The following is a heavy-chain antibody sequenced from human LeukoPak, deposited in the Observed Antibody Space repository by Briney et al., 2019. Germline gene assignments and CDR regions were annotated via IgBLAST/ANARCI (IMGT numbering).Heavy chain of an antibody. J-gene: IGHJ5*02. Sequence: ASVKVSCKVSGYTLTELSMHWVRQAPGKGLEWMGGFDPEDGETIYAQKFQGRVTMTEDTSTDTAYMELSSLRSEDTAVYYCARNVRLGSGELSFAPFKNWLDPWGQGTLVTVSS. CDR1: GYTLTELS. CDR3: ARNVRLGSGELSFAPFKNWLDP. D-gene: IGHD3-16*02. CDR2: FDPEDGET. V-gene: IGHV1-24*01.